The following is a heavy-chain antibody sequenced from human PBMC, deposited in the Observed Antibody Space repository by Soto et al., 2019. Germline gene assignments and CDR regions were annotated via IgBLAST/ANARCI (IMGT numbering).Heavy chain of an antibody. CDR2: IYYSGST. Sequence: QVQLQESGPGLVKPSQTLSLTCTVSGGSISSGDYYWSWIRQPPGKGLEWIGYIYYSGSTYYNPTLKSLVTRPVDTSKNQFSLKLSSVTAADTAVYYCARERTSGSYNDCWGQGTLVTVSS. J-gene: IGHJ4*02. D-gene: IGHD1-26*01. CDR3: ARERTSGSYNDC. V-gene: IGHV4-30-4*01. CDR1: GGSISSGDYY.